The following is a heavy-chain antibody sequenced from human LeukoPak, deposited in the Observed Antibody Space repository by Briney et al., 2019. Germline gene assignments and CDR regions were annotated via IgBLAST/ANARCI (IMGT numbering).Heavy chain of an antibody. D-gene: IGHD3-3*01. CDR3: AKPITIFGVVTINHGFDY. Sequence: TGGSLRLSCAASGFSFDTYAMHWVRQAPGKGLEWVAVISYDGSNKYYADSVKGRFTISRDNSKNTLDLQMNSLRAEDTAVCYCAKPITIFGVVTINHGFDYWGQGTLVTVSS. V-gene: IGHV3-30*18. J-gene: IGHJ4*02. CDR1: GFSFDTYA. CDR2: ISYDGSNK.